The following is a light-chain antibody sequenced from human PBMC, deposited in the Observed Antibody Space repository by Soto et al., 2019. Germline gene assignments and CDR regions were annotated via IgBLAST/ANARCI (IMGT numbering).Light chain of an antibody. CDR3: QQTNSFPRT. CDR2: AAS. Sequence: DIPMTQSPSSVSASVGDRVTIACRASQDISSWLAWYQQKPGKVPKLLMYAASTLQGGVPSRFSGSGSGTEFTLTISSLQPEDFATYYCQQTNSFPRTFGGGTKVEMK. V-gene: IGKV1-12*01. J-gene: IGKJ4*01. CDR1: QDISSW.